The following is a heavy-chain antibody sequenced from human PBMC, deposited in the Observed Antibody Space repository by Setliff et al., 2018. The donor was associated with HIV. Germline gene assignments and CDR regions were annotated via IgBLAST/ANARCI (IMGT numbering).Heavy chain of an antibody. V-gene: IGHV4-59*11. CDR1: GGSISSHY. D-gene: IGHD3-10*01. CDR3: ARVKSIKTTLVRLWPRFDL. CDR2: IYYSGST. J-gene: IGHJ5*02. Sequence: SETLSLTCTVSGGSISSHYWIWIRQPPGKGLEWIGSIYYSGSTIYNPSLQSRVTMSVDTSKNQFSLKERSLTAADTGLYYCARVKSIKTTLVRLWPRFDLWGQGTQVTVSS.